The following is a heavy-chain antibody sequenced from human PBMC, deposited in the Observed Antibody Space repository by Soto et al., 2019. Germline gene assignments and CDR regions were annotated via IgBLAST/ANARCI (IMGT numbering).Heavy chain of an antibody. Sequence: GASVKVSCNASVYTFTSYYMHWLRQSPGQGLEWMGIINPSGGSTSYAQKFQGRVTMTMDTSTSTVYMELSSLRSEDTAVYDCARDAFYSYGSWWFDSWGQGTLVTVSS. D-gene: IGHD5-18*01. CDR2: INPSGGST. CDR3: ARDAFYSYGSWWFDS. J-gene: IGHJ5*01. CDR1: VYTFTSYY. V-gene: IGHV1-46*01.